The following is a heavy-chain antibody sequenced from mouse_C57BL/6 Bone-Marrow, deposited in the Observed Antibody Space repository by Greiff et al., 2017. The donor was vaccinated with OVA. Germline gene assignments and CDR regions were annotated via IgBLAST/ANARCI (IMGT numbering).Heavy chain of an antibody. V-gene: IGHV1-69*01. CDR1: GYTFTSYW. D-gene: IGHD1-1*01. CDR2: IDPSDSYT. CDR3: ARGEGDYGSRYDAMDY. J-gene: IGHJ4*01. Sequence: QVQLQQPGAELVMPGASVKLSCKASGYTFTSYWMHWVKQRPGQGLEWIGEIDPSDSYTNYNQKFKGKSTLTVDKSSSTAYMQLSSLTSEDSAVYYCARGEGDYGSRYDAMDYWGQGTSVTVSS.